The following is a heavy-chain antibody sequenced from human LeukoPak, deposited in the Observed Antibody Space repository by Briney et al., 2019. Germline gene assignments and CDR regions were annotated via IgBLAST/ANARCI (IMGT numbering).Heavy chain of an antibody. Sequence: ASVKVSCKASGYTFTSYAMHWVRQAPGQRLEWMRWINAGNGNTKYSQKFQGRVTITRDTSASTAYMELSSLRSEDTAVYYCARDTTSSGWYLVYWGQGTLVTVSS. CDR3: ARDTTSSGWYLVY. D-gene: IGHD6-19*01. V-gene: IGHV1-3*01. J-gene: IGHJ4*02. CDR2: INAGNGNT. CDR1: GYTFTSYA.